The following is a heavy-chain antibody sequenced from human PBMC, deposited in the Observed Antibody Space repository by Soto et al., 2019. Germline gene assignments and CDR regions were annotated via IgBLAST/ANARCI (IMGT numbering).Heavy chain of an antibody. CDR1: GGSITTAVYS. J-gene: IGHJ6*02. V-gene: IGHV4-30-2*01. CDR3: ASRPFYYYGLDV. Sequence: SETLSLTCTVSGGSITTAVYSWSWIRQPPGKALEWIGYVYHTGNANPKPSLKSRVTISLDRSKNQFSLKMTSVTAADTALYYCASRPFYYYGLDVWGQGTTVTVSS. CDR2: VYHTGNA.